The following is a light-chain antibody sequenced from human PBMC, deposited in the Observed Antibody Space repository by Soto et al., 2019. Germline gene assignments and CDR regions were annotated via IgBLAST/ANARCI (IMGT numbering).Light chain of an antibody. CDR1: KSVLYSSNDKNY. CDR3: QQYYSTPWT. Sequence: DIVMTQSPDSLAVSLGERATINCKSSKSVLYSSNDKNYLAWYQQKPGQPPKLLIYWASTRESGVPDRISGSGSGTDFTLTICILQAEDVAVYYCQQYYSTPWTFGQGTKVEI. CDR2: WAS. J-gene: IGKJ1*01. V-gene: IGKV4-1*01.